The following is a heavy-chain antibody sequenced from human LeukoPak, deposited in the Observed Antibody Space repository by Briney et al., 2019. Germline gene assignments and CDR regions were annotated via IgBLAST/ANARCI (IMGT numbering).Heavy chain of an antibody. J-gene: IGHJ2*01. CDR1: GFTFSNYW. CDR3: ARDQASIIAVRTTNWYFDL. D-gene: IGHD6-19*01. V-gene: IGHV3-7*01. Sequence: GGSLRLSCAASGFTFSNYWLSWVRQAPGKGLEWVANINQDGSEIYYVDSEKGRFTISRDNAKNSLYLQINSLRAEDTAVYYCARDQASIIAVRTTNWYFDLWGRGTLVTVSS. CDR2: INQDGSEI.